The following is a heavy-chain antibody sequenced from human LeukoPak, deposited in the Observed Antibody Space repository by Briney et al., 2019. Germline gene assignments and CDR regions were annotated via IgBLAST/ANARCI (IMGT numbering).Heavy chain of an antibody. CDR3: ARVPLHYDILTGYYNRWFDP. CDR1: VGSISNYY. D-gene: IGHD3-9*01. Sequence: KTSETLSFTSSVSVGSISNYYWSWIRQPPGKGWEGMGYIYYSGRTNYNPSLQSRVTISVDTSNNQFSLKLSSMTAADTAVYYCARVPLHYDILTGYYNRWFDPWGQGTLVTVSS. V-gene: IGHV4-59*01. J-gene: IGHJ5*02. CDR2: IYYSGRT.